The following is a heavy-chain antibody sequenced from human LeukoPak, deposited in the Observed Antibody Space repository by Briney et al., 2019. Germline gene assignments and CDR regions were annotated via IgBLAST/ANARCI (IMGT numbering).Heavy chain of an antibody. CDR1: GFTFSSYG. CDR3: SKVHLSGWYLIDY. Sequence: GGSLRLSCTASGFTFSSYGMHWVRQAPGKGLEWVAFIRYDGSNKYYADSVKGRFTISRDNSKNTLDMQINSVRAEDKAVYYCSKVHLSGWYLIDYWGQGTLVTVSS. D-gene: IGHD6-19*01. V-gene: IGHV3-30*02. J-gene: IGHJ4*02. CDR2: IRYDGSNK.